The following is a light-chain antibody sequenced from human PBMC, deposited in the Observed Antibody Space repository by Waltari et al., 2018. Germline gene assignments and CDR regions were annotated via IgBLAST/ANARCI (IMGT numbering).Light chain of an antibody. J-gene: IGKJ1*01. Sequence: EIVITQSPTTPSFSPGENAPPPLRASQRVSNNLAWYQQIGGQSPRLLLYGVSTRAVGVPERFSGSGSGTDFTLTITDLQSEDFAIYYCQHYYGWSRTFGQGTKV. CDR3: QHYYGWSRT. V-gene: IGKV3-15*01. CDR2: GVS. CDR1: QRVSNN.